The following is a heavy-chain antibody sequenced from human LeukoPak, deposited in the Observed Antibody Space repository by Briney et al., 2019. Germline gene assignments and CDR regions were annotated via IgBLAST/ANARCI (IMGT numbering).Heavy chain of an antibody. Sequence: KPSETLSLTCTVSGGSISSSSYYWGWIRQPPGKGLEWIGSIYYSGSTYYNPSLKSRVTISVDTSKNQFSLKLSSVTAADTAVYYCASPECGTEGAFDYWGQGTLVTVSS. V-gene: IGHV4-39*01. CDR1: GGSISSSSYY. J-gene: IGHJ4*02. CDR2: IYYSGST. D-gene: IGHD2-15*01. CDR3: ASPECGTEGAFDY.